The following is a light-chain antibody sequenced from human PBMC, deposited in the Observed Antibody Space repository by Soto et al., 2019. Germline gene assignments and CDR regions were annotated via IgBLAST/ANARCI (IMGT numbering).Light chain of an antibody. CDR1: QSVSSN. Sequence: EIVMTQSPATLSVSPGERATLSCRASQSVSSNLAWYQQKPGQAPRLLIYGASTRATGIPARFSGSGSGTEVTLTISRLQSEDFAVYSCQQYNNWPPSTFGQGTRLEIK. J-gene: IGKJ5*01. CDR2: GAS. CDR3: QQYNNWPPST. V-gene: IGKV3-15*01.